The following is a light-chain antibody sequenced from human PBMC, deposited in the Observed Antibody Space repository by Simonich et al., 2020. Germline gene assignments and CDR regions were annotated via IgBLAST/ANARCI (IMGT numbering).Light chain of an antibody. CDR1: SSDVGGYNY. V-gene: IGLV2-14*03. Sequence: QSALTQPVSVSGSPGQSITISCTGTSSDVGGYNYFSWYQQHPAKAPKLMIYDVSKRPSGVSNRFSGSKSANTASLTISGLQAEDEADYYCSSYTSSSTLVVFGGGTKLTVL. J-gene: IGLJ2*01. CDR2: DVS. CDR3: SSYTSSSTLVV.